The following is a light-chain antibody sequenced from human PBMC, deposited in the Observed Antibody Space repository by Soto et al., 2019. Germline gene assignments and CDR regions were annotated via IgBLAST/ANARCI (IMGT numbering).Light chain of an antibody. J-gene: IGKJ4*01. Sequence: EIVLTQSPATLSLSPVERATLSCRASQSVSSYLAWYQQKPGQAPRLLIYDASNRATGIPARFSGSGSGTDFTLTISSLEPEDFAVYYCQPRSNWPPGLTFGGGTKVEIK. CDR2: DAS. V-gene: IGKV3-11*01. CDR3: QPRSNWPPGLT. CDR1: QSVSSY.